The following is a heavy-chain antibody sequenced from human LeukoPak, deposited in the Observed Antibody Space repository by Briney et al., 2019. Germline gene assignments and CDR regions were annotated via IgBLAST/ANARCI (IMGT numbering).Heavy chain of an antibody. CDR3: ARDSALSDGVFDY. D-gene: IGHD5-24*01. J-gene: IGHJ4*02. CDR2: ISYDGSNK. CDR1: GFTFSSYA. Sequence: GGSLRLSCAASGFTFSSYAMHWVRQAPGKGLEWVAVISYDGSNKYYADSVKGRLTISRDNSRNTLYLQMNSLRAEDTAVYYCARDSALSDGVFDYWGQGTLVTVSS. V-gene: IGHV3-30-3*01.